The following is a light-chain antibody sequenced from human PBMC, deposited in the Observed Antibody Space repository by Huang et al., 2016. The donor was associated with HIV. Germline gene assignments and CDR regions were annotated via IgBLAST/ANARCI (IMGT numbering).Light chain of an antibody. CDR2: ATS. J-gene: IGKJ2*01. CDR3: QHYNDWPRT. V-gene: IGKV3D-15*01. Sequence: EIVMTQSPATLSVSPGETVALSCRASQSLSGNLAWYQHKPGQTPRLLIYATSIRAAGVPGRFSVSGSGSEFTLTISSLLSEDSAVYYCQHYNDWPRTFGQGTKLEIK. CDR1: QSLSGN.